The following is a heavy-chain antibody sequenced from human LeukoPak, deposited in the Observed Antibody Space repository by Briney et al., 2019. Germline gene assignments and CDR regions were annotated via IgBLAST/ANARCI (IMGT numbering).Heavy chain of an antibody. CDR3: ARDYKYAFDN. CDR1: GFTFSDYS. Sequence: PGGSLRLSCAASGFTFSDYSMTWVRQAPGKGLEWTSYIGIDSGNTNYADSVRGRFTISGDKAKNSLYLQMNSLRVEDTAVYYCARDYKYAFDNWGQGTLVTVSS. J-gene: IGHJ4*02. D-gene: IGHD5-24*01. V-gene: IGHV3-48*01. CDR2: IGIDSGNT.